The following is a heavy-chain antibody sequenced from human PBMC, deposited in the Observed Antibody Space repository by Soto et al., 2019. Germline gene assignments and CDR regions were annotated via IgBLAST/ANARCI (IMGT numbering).Heavy chain of an antibody. CDR1: GGSISTYY. D-gene: IGHD2-2*01. J-gene: IGHJ5*02. CDR3: ARVTVVVPAASLRWFDP. Sequence: ASETLSLTCTVSGGSISTYYWSWIRQPPGKGLEWIGYMYYSGSTNYNPSLESRVTMSVDTSKNLFSLKLSSVTAADTAVYYCARVTVVVPAASLRWFDPWGQGTLVTVSS. V-gene: IGHV4-59*01. CDR2: MYYSGST.